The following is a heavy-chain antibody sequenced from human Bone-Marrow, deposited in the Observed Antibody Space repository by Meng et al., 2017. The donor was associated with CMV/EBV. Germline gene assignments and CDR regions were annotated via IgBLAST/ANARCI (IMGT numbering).Heavy chain of an antibody. CDR1: GGSISSYY. V-gene: IGHV4-59*12. CDR2: IYYSGST. CDR3: ARAMIPPRGWFDP. J-gene: IGHJ5*02. Sequence: SETLSLTCTVSGGSISSYYWSWIRQPPGKGLEWIGYIYYSGSTNYNPSLKSRVTISVDTSKNQFSLKLSSVTAADTAVYYCARAMIPPRGWFDPWGQGTLVTVSS. D-gene: IGHD3-22*01.